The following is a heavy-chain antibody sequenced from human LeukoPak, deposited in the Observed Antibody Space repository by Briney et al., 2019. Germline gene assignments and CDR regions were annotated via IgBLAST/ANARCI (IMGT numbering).Heavy chain of an antibody. Sequence: PSETLSLTCTVSGGSISSHYWNWIRQPPGKRLERIGYIYYSGSTNYNPSLKSRVTISLDTSKNQFSLKLSSVTAADTAVYYCAREDWDSSGYYYAFDIWGQGTMVTVSS. CDR3: AREDWDSSGYYYAFDI. CDR2: IYYSGST. CDR1: GGSISSHY. J-gene: IGHJ3*02. D-gene: IGHD3-22*01. V-gene: IGHV4-59*11.